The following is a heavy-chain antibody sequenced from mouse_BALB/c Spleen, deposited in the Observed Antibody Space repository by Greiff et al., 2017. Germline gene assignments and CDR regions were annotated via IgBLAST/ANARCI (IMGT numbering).Heavy chain of an antibody. J-gene: IGHJ4*01. V-gene: IGHV8-11*01. CDR1: GFSLSTSGMS. D-gene: IGHD2-4*01. Sequence: ESGPGILQPSQTLSLTCSFSGFSLSTSGMSVGWIRQPSGKGLEWLAHIWWNDDKYYNPALKSRLTISKDTSNNQVFLKIASVVTADTATYYCARIFYYDYARRPEGRAMDYWGQGTSVTVSS. CDR3: ARIFYYDYARRPEGRAMDY. CDR2: IWWNDDK.